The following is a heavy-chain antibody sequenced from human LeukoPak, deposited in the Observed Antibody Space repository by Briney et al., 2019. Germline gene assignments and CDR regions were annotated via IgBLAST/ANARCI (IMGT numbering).Heavy chain of an antibody. V-gene: IGHV3-74*01. D-gene: IGHD2-21*01. J-gene: IGHJ3*02. CDR2: MNSDGGSI. Sequence: PGGSLRLSCTASGFTFSNHWMHWVRQAPGKGLVWVARMNSDGGSITYGDSVKGRFTISRDNAKNTLYLQVNSLTAEDTAVYYCARGHPGVMPPNAFDIWGQGTMVTVSS. CDR3: ARGHPGVMPPNAFDI. CDR1: GFTFSNHW.